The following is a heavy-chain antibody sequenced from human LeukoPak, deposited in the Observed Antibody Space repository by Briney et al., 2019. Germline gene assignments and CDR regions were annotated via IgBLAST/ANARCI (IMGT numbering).Heavy chain of an antibody. D-gene: IGHD3-22*01. CDR1: GYTFTTYY. Sequence: ASVKVSCTASGYTFTTYYMHWVRQDTGQGLEWMGWINPNRGSTNYAQMFQGRVTMTRDTSISTAYMELSRLTSDDTAVYYCARIFNYYDSSGYYYRNGWFDPWGQGTLVTVSS. J-gene: IGHJ5*02. CDR2: INPNRGST. V-gene: IGHV1-2*02. CDR3: ARIFNYYDSSGYYYRNGWFDP.